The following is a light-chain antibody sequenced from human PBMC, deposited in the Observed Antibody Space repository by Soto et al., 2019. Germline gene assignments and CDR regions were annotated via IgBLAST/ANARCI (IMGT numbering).Light chain of an antibody. CDR3: QLYRIRPLT. Sequence: TQMTQSISSLSASVGDRVTITCRASQAISSWLAWYQQKPGRAPKLLIYSASSLQNGAPSRFTGSGSGTDFTLTITILQPDDTTIYYCQLYRIRPLTFGGGTKV. V-gene: IGKV1-12*01. J-gene: IGKJ4*01. CDR2: SAS. CDR1: QAISSW.